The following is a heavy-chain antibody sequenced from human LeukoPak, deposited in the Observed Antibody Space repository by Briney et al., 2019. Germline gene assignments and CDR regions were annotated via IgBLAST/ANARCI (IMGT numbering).Heavy chain of an antibody. CDR1: GFTFSSYE. D-gene: IGHD4-17*01. CDR3: AREATTVTTVDY. J-gene: IGHJ4*02. Sequence: GGSLRLSCASSGFTFSSYEMNWVRQAPGKGLEWVSYISSSGSTIYYADSVKGRFTISRDNAKNSLYLQMNSLRAGDTAVYYCAREATTVTTVDYWGQGTLVTVSS. V-gene: IGHV3-48*03. CDR2: ISSSGSTI.